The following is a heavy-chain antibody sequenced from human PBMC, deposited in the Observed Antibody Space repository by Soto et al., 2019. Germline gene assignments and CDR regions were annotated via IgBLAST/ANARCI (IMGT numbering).Heavy chain of an antibody. Sequence: QVQLVESGGGVVQPGRSLRLSCAASGFTFSTHAMHWVRQAPGKGLECVAIVSFDGSNKYYADSVKGRLTISRDNSKNTLYLKMSGLTPEDTAVYSCARDQTGITTTGGGRIEHWGQGTLVTVSS. D-gene: IGHD1-20*01. CDR2: VSFDGSNK. CDR1: GFTFSTHA. CDR3: ARDQTGITTTGGGRIEH. J-gene: IGHJ4*02. V-gene: IGHV3-30-3*01.